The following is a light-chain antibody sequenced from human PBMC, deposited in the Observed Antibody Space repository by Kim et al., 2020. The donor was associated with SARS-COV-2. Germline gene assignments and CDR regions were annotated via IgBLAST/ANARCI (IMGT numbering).Light chain of an antibody. Sequence: ELTQPPSASGTPGQSVSISCSGSDSNVGSNSVNWYQHVPGTPPKLLIHDISRRPSGVTDRFSGSKSGTSASLTISGLQSDDEAVYSCASWDNTLNTPVFGGGTKVTVL. CDR1: DSNVGSNS. V-gene: IGLV1-44*01. CDR2: DIS. CDR3: ASWDNTLNTPV. J-gene: IGLJ2*01.